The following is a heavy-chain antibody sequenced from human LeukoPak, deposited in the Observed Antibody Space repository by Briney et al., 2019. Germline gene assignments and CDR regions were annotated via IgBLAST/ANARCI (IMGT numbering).Heavy chain of an antibody. CDR3: ARAVITISDAFDI. D-gene: IGHD3-22*01. V-gene: IGHV4-39*01. CDR1: GGSISSSSYY. CDR2: IYYSGST. J-gene: IGHJ3*02. Sequence: PSETLSLTCTVSGGSISSSSYYWGWIRRPPGKGLEWIGSIYYSGSTYYNPSLKSRVTISVDTSKNQFSLKLSSVTAADTAVYYCARAVITISDAFDIWGQGTMVTVSS.